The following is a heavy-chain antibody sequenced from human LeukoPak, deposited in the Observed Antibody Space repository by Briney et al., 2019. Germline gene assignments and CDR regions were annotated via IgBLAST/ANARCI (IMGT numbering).Heavy chain of an antibody. CDR3: ARVPYSSSAYWFDP. CDR1: GASISSYY. V-gene: IGHV4-38-2*02. D-gene: IGHD6-6*01. CDR2: IYHSGST. Sequence: PSETLSLTCTVSGASISSYYWSWIRQPPGKGLEWIGSIYHSGSTYYNPSLKSRVTILIDTSKNQFSLKLSSVTAADTAVYYCARVPYSSSAYWFDPWGQGTLVTVSS. J-gene: IGHJ5*02.